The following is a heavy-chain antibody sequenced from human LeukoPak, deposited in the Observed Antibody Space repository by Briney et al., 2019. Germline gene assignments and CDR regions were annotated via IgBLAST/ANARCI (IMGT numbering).Heavy chain of an antibody. CDR3: AKTLRELSGGAFDI. Sequence: PGRSLRLSCAASGFTFSSYGMHWVRQALGKGLEWVAVIWYDGSNKYYADSVKGRFTISRDNSKNTLYLQMNSLRAEDTAVYYCAKTLRELSGGAFDIWGQGTMVTVSS. V-gene: IGHV3-33*06. CDR2: IWYDGSNK. D-gene: IGHD1-26*01. CDR1: GFTFSSYG. J-gene: IGHJ3*02.